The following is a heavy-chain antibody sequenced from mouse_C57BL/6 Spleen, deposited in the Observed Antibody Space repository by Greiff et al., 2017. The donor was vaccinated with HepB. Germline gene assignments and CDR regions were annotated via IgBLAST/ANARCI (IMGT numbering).Heavy chain of an antibody. CDR2: IDPSDSYT. CDR1: GYTFTSYW. V-gene: IGHV1-69*01. J-gene: IGHJ3*01. D-gene: IGHD4-1*01. Sequence: QVQLQQPGAELVMPGASVKLSCKASGYTFTSYWMHWVKQRPGQGLEWIGKIDPSDSYTNYNQKFKGKSTLTVDNSSSTAYMQLSSLTSEDSAVYYCSVTETGFDYWGQGTLVTVSA. CDR3: SVTETGFDY.